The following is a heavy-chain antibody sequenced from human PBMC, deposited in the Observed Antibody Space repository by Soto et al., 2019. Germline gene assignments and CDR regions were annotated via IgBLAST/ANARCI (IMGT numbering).Heavy chain of an antibody. CDR3: ARDRGYPDSFDI. J-gene: IGHJ3*02. CDR1: GFTISSHW. D-gene: IGHD3-10*01. Sequence: GGSLRLSCVASGFTISSHWMHWVRQVPGKGLVCVSGINSDGTTTNYADSVKGRFTISRDNSKNTLYLQMSSLRAEDTAVYYCARDRGYPDSFDIWGQGTMVTVSS. CDR2: INSDGTTT. V-gene: IGHV3-74*01.